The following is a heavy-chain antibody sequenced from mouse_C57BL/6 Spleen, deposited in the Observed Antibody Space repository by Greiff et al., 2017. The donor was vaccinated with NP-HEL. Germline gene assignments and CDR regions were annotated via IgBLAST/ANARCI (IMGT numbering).Heavy chain of an antibody. D-gene: IGHD4-1*01. J-gene: IGHJ1*03. CDR1: EYEFPSHD. V-gene: IGHV5-2*01. Sequence: EVQRVESGGGLVQPGESLKLSCESNEYEFPSHDMSWVRKTPEKRLELVAAINSDGGSTYYPDTMEGRFIISRDNTKKTLYLQMSRLRSEGTALYYCARQGWDGWYFDVWGTGTTVTVSS. CDR2: INSDGGST. CDR3: ARQGWDGWYFDV.